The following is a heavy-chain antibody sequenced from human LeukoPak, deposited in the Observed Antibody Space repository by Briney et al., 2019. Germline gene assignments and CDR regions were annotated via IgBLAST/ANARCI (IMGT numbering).Heavy chain of an antibody. D-gene: IGHD3-22*01. CDR3: ARDFIHRSGEAGY. CDR1: GFTFSSYS. V-gene: IGHV3-21*04. Sequence: GGSLRLFCAASGFTFSSYSMNWVRQAPGKGLEWVSYISTGSSSTKYADSVRGRFTISRDNAKNSLYLQMNSLRAEDTAVYYCARDFIHRSGEAGYWGQGTLVTVSS. J-gene: IGHJ4*02. CDR2: ISTGSSST.